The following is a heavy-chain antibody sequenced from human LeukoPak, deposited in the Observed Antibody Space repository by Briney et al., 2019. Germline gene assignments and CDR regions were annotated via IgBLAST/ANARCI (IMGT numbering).Heavy chain of an antibody. D-gene: IGHD2-21*01. J-gene: IGHJ4*02. Sequence: GASVKVSCKASGYTFTSYGITWVRQAPGQGLEWMGWISAYNGHSKYAQKLQDRVTMTTDTSTSTAYMELRSLRHDDTAVYYCARSAGVWWEIMMHYWGQGTLVTVSS. CDR3: ARSAGVWWEIMMHY. CDR1: GYTFTSYG. V-gene: IGHV1-18*01. CDR2: ISAYNGHS.